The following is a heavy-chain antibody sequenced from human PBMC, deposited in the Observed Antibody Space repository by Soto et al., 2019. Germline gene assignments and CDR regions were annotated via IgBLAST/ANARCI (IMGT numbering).Heavy chain of an antibody. CDR1: GYTLAGYY. V-gene: IGHV1-2*04. CDR3: AVVGGYNYGNDAFDV. J-gene: IGHJ3*01. CDR2: INPNSGGT. D-gene: IGHD5-18*01. Sequence: ASVKVSCKASGYTLAGYYMHWVRQAHGQGLEWMGWINPNSGGTNYAQKFQGWVTMTRDTSISTAYMELSRLRSDDTAVYYCAVVGGYNYGNDAFDVWGQGTVVTVSS.